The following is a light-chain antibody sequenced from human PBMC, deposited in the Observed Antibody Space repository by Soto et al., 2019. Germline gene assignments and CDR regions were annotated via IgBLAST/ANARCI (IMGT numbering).Light chain of an antibody. CDR3: QQYGSSQWT. J-gene: IGKJ1*01. V-gene: IGKV3-20*01. Sequence: EIVLTQSPGTLSLSPVERATLSCRASQSVSSGYLAWYQQKPGQAPRLLIYGASSRATGIPDRFSGSGSGTDFTLTISRLEPEDFAVYYCQQYGSSQWTFGQGTKVEIK. CDR1: QSVSSGY. CDR2: GAS.